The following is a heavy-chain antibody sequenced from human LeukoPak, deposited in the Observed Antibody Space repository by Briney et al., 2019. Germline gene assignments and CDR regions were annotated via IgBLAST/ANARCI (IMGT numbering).Heavy chain of an antibody. J-gene: IGHJ4*02. CDR3: ARPGCTNGVCRAPV. CDR2: ISSSGSTI. CDR1: GFTFSDYY. V-gene: IGHV3-11*04. D-gene: IGHD2-8*01. Sequence: KSGGSLRLSCAASGFTFSDYYMSWIRQAPGKGLEWVSYISSSGSTIYYADPVKGRFTISRDNAKNSLYLQMNSLRAEDTAVYYCARPGCTNGVCRAPVWGQGTLVTVSS.